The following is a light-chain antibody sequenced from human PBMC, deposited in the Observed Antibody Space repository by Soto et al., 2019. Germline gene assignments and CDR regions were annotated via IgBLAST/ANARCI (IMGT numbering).Light chain of an antibody. J-gene: IGKJ2*03. CDR3: QQSANSPYS. Sequence: EIVLTQSPVTLSLSPGERVTLSCRASQSVSSNNLAWYQQKPGQTPRLPIYGASSRATGIPDRFSGSGSGTDFTLTISRLAPEDFAVYYCQQSANSPYSFGQGTKLEIK. CDR1: QSVSSNN. CDR2: GAS. V-gene: IGKV3-20*01.